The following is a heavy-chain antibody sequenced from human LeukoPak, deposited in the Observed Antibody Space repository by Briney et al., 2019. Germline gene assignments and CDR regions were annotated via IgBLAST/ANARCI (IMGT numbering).Heavy chain of an antibody. V-gene: IGHV3-23*01. CDR2: ISGSGGST. CDR3: TRHEYNWNYYYYMDV. Sequence: PGGSLRLSCAASGFTFSSYAMSWVRQAPGKGLEWVSAISGSGGSTYYADSVKGRFTISRDDSKNTAYLQMNSLKTEDTAVYYCTRHEYNWNYYYYMDVWGKGTTVTVSS. CDR1: GFTFSSYA. J-gene: IGHJ6*03. D-gene: IGHD1-1*01.